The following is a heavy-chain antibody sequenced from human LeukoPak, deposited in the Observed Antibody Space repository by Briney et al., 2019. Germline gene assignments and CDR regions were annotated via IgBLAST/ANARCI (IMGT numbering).Heavy chain of an antibody. D-gene: IGHD3-22*01. CDR1: GYTFTSYG. Sequence: ASVKVSCKASGYTFTSYGISWVRQAPGQGLEWMGWISAYNGNTNYAQKLQGRVTMTTDTSTSTAYMELRSLRSDDTAVYYCARVKVRYYYDRSGYYYDDYWGQGTLVTVSS. V-gene: IGHV1-18*01. J-gene: IGHJ4*02. CDR3: ARVKVRYYYDRSGYYYDDY. CDR2: ISAYNGNT.